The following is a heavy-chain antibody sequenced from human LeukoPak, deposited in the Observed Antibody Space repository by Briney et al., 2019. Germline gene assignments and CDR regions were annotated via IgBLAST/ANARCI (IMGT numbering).Heavy chain of an antibody. V-gene: IGHV4-34*01. J-gene: IGHJ6*03. CDR3: ARRVGRWFGERAYYYNYMDV. Sequence: SSETLSLTCTVSGGSISSYYWTWIRQPPGKGLEWIGEINHSRSTKYSPSLKSRLTISVDTSKNQFSLKLSSVTAADTAVYYCARRVGRWFGERAYYYNYMDVWGKGTTVTISS. CDR2: INHSRST. CDR1: GGSISSYY. D-gene: IGHD3-10*01.